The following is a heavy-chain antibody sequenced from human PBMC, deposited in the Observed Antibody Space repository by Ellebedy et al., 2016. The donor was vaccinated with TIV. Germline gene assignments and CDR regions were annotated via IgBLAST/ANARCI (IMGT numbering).Heavy chain of an antibody. J-gene: IGHJ5*02. D-gene: IGHD6-19*01. CDR2: MNPNSGNT. Sequence: ASVKVSXXASGYTFTSYDINWVRQATGQGLEWMGWMNPNSGNTGYAQKFQGRVTMTRNTSISTAYMELSSLRSEDTAVYYCVREGAYSSGWSVWFDPWGQGTLVTVSS. CDR1: GYTFTSYD. V-gene: IGHV1-8*01. CDR3: VREGAYSSGWSVWFDP.